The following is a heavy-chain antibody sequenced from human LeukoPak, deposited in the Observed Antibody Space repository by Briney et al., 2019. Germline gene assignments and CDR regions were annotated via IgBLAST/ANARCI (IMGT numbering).Heavy chain of an antibody. CDR1: GFTVSSNY. Sequence: GGSLRLSCAASGFTVSSNYMSWVRQAPGKGLEWVSVIYSGGSTYYADSVKGRFTISRDNSKNTLYLQMNSLRAEDTAVYYCATFPAAHAWPLGYSFVDYWGQGTLVTVSS. V-gene: IGHV3-66*01. D-gene: IGHD2-2*01. J-gene: IGHJ4*02. CDR2: IYSGGST. CDR3: ATFPAAHAWPLGYSFVDY.